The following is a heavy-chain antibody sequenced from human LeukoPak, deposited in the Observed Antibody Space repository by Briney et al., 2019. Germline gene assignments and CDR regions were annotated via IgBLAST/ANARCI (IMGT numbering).Heavy chain of an antibody. D-gene: IGHD6-19*01. CDR3: ANCAAATPGSSGWHYPDY. CDR1: GGTFSSYA. V-gene: IGHV1-69*05. CDR2: IIPIFGTA. J-gene: IGHJ4*02. Sequence: GASVKVSCKASGGTFSSYAISWVRQAPGQGLEWMGGIIPIFGTANYAQKLQGRVTMTTDTSTSTAYMELRSLRSDDTAVYYCANCAAATPGSSGWHYPDYWGQGTLVTVSS.